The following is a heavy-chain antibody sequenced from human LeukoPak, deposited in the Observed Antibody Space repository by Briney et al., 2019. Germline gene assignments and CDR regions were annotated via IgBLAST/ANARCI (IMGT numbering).Heavy chain of an antibody. D-gene: IGHD3/OR15-3a*01. Sequence: SETLSLTCAVSGYSISNSYYRGSIRQSPGEGVEFIGSVDHRGSTYYNPPLKSRISISINTSKKQFSLKMTSVTAEDTAIYYSARDHGEYGFWSGNYLGAFDYWGQGIMVTVSS. CDR3: ARDHGEYGFWSGNYLGAFDY. J-gene: IGHJ4*02. CDR2: VDHRGST. CDR1: GYSISNSYY. V-gene: IGHV4-38-2*02.